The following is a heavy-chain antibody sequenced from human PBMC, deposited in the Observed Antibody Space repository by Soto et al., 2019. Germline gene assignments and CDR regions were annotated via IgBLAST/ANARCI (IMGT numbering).Heavy chain of an antibody. V-gene: IGHV4-59*01. CDR3: ARVSRPAVTGEDFEP. D-gene: IGHD4-17*01. J-gene: IGHJ5*02. CDR2: IYYSGST. CDR1: GGSISNYY. Sequence: PSETLSLTCTVSGGSISNYYWNWIRQPPGKGQEWISYIYYSGSTNYNPSLKSRVTISVDTSKNQFSLKLSSVTAADTAVYYCARVSRPAVTGEDFEPWGQGTLVTVSS.